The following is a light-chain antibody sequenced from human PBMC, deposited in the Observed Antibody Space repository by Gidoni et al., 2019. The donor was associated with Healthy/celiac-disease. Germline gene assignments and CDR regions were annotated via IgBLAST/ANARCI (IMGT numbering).Light chain of an antibody. V-gene: IGKV3-15*01. Sequence: IVMTQPTATLSVSPGERATLSCRASQSVSSNLAWYQQKPGRAPGLLSYGASSRATGIPARFSGSGSGTEFTLTISSLQSGDFTVYYCQQYNNWPPITFGGGTKVEIK. CDR3: QQYNNWPPIT. J-gene: IGKJ4*01. CDR2: GAS. CDR1: QSVSSN.